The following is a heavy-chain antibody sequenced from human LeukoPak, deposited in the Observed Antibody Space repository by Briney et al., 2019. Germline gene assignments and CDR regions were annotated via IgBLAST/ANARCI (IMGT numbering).Heavy chain of an antibody. J-gene: IGHJ6*03. Sequence: VSVKVSCKASGYTFTSYYMHWVRQAPGQGLEWMGIINPSGGSTSYAQKFQGRVTMTRDMSTSTVYMELSSLRSEDTAVYYCARDYCSSTSCSENYYYMDVWGKGTTVTVSS. CDR3: ARDYCSSTSCSENYYYMDV. CDR2: INPSGGST. V-gene: IGHV1-46*01. CDR1: GYTFTSYY. D-gene: IGHD2-2*01.